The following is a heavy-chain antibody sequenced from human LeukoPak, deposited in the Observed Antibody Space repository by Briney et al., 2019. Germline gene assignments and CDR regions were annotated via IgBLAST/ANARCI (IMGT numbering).Heavy chain of an antibody. CDR1: GFTFSTYP. CDR2: ISYDYGTNK. D-gene: IGHD5-18*01. CDR3: ARLNLGYSYFLEATKHDY. Sequence: GRALRLSCAASGFTFSTYPMHWVRQAPGKGLEWVAVISYDYGTNKYYADSVKGRFTISRDNSKNTLYLQMNSLRAEDTAVYYCARLNLGYSYFLEATKHDYWGQGTLVTVSS. J-gene: IGHJ4*02. V-gene: IGHV3-30-3*01.